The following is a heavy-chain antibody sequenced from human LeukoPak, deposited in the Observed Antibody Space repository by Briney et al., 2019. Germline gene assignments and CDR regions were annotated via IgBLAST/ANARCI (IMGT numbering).Heavy chain of an antibody. Sequence: GGSLRLSCAASGFTFSSYAMHWVRQAPGKGLEYVSAISSNGGSTYYANSVKGRFTISRDNSKNTLYLQMGSLRAEDMAVYYFGRGLQLPYFDYWRQGTLVTVSS. CDR3: GRGLQLPYFDY. CDR1: GFTFSSYA. J-gene: IGHJ4*02. D-gene: IGHD5-18*01. CDR2: ISSNGGST. V-gene: IGHV3-64*01.